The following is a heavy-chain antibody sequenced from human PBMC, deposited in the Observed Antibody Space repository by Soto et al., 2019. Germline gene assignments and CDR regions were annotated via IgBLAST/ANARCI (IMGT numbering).Heavy chain of an antibody. J-gene: IGHJ4*02. V-gene: IGHV1-69*02. CDR3: ARWGELSPHFDH. Sequence: QVQLVQSGAEVKKPGSSVKVSCKASGDTFSTYTISWVRQAPGQGLEWMGKIIPVLGITHYAQKFEGRVTMTADKSTDTAYMEVSILRSEDTAVYYCARWGELSPHFDHWGQGTLVTVSS. CDR2: IIPVLGIT. CDR1: GDTFSTYT. D-gene: IGHD3-16*02.